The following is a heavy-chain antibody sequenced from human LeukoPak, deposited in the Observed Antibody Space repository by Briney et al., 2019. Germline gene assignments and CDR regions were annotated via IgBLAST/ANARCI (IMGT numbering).Heavy chain of an antibody. CDR2: VSYSGST. Sequence: SETLSLSCTVSGGSISSYYWSWIRQPPRKGLEWIGYVSYSGSTNYNPSLKSRVTVSVDTSKNQFSLKLSSVTAADTAVYYCARDVGGWLQFALWGQGTLVTVSS. V-gene: IGHV4-59*01. CDR1: GGSISSYY. D-gene: IGHD5-24*01. CDR3: ARDVGGWLQFAL. J-gene: IGHJ4*02.